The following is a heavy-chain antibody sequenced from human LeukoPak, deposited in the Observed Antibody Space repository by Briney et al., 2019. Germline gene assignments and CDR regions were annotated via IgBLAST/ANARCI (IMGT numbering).Heavy chain of an antibody. CDR1: GYTFTSYY. J-gene: IGHJ6*02. CDR2: VNPSGGTI. D-gene: IGHD1-26*01. Sequence: GASVKVSCKASGYTFTSYYLHWMRQAPGQGLEWMGIVNPSGGTINYAQKFQGRVTLTRDTSTSTVYMVLSSLRSEDTAVYYCARDRGGVGATFLGYGMDVWGQGTTVTVSS. V-gene: IGHV1-46*01. CDR3: ARDRGGVGATFLGYGMDV.